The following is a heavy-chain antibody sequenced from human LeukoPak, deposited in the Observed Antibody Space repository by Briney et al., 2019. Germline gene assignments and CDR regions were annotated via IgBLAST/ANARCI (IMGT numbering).Heavy chain of an antibody. CDR3: ARSVSMVRGVTRLNWFDP. CDR1: GGSMSSSNYY. V-gene: IGHV4-39*01. D-gene: IGHD3-10*01. CDR2: IYYSGIT. J-gene: IGHJ5*02. Sequence: SETLSLTCTVAGGSMSSSNYYWGRIRQPPGKGLEWIGSIYYSGITHYNPSLKSRVTISVDTSKKQFFLKLSSVTAADTAVYYCARSVSMVRGVTRLNWFDPWGQGTLVTVSS.